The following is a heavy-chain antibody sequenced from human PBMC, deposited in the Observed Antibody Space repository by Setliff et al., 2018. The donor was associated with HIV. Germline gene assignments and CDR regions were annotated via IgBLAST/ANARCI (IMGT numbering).Heavy chain of an antibody. D-gene: IGHD3-10*01. Sequence: GGSLRLSCAASGLNFNRYAMNWVRQTPGKGLEWVSYISASSANIQYADSVRGRFTVSRDNARNSLYLQMNSLRGDDTAVYYCAKGHYTTSGWGQGTVVTVSS. J-gene: IGHJ4*02. CDR2: ISASSANI. V-gene: IGHV3-48*01. CDR1: GLNFNRYA. CDR3: AKGHYTTSG.